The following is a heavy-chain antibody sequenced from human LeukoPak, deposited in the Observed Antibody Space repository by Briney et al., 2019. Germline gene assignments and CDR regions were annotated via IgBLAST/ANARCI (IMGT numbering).Heavy chain of an antibody. CDR1: GGSISSYY. J-gene: IGHJ6*02. D-gene: IGHD3-10*01. V-gene: IGHV4-59*01. Sequence: SETLSLTCTVSGGSISSYYWSWIRQPPGKGLEWIGYIYYSGSTNYNPSLKSRATISVDTSKNQFSLKLSSVTAADTAVYYCARDRGLWFGDYGMDVWGQGTTVTVSS. CDR2: IYYSGST. CDR3: ARDRGLWFGDYGMDV.